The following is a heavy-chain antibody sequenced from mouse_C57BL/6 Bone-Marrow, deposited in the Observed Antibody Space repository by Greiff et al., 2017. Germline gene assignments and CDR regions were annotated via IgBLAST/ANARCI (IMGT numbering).Heavy chain of an antibody. CDR2: IYPGSGNT. V-gene: IGHV1-76*01. D-gene: IGHD1-1*01. CDR3: ARPIYYYGSSYDYYAMDY. CDR1: GYTFTDYY. J-gene: IGHJ4*01. Sequence: VKVVESGAELVRPGASVKLSCKASGYTFTDYYINWVKQRPGQGLEWIARIYPGSGNTYYNEKFKGKATLTAEKSSSTAYMQLSSLTSEDSAVYFCARPIYYYGSSYDYYAMDYWGQGTSVTVSS.